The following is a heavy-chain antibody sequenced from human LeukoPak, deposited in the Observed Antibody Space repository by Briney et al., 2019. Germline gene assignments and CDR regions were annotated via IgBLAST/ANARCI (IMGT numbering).Heavy chain of an antibody. D-gene: IGHD4-17*01. J-gene: IGHJ4*01. CDR1: GFNFRTYG. V-gene: IGHV3-33*03. CDR3: VKDRYGDLEN. CDR2: IWHDGSNK. Sequence: GRSLRLSCAASGFNFRTYGMHWVRQAPGKRLEWLAIIWHDGSNKYYGDSVKGRFTISRDNSKNTLYLEMNSLRAEDTAVYYCVKDRYGDLENWGQGTLVTVSS.